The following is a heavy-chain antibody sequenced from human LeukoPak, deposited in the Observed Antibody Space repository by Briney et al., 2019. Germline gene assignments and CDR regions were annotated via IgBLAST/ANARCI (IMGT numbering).Heavy chain of an antibody. CDR2: IWYDERNK. V-gene: IGHV3-33*01. CDR3: ARGGFSGTFYYFDN. D-gene: IGHD1-26*01. J-gene: IGHJ4*02. CDR1: GFTFSSYG. Sequence: GGSLRLSCAASGFTFSSYGMHWARQAPGKGLEWVAVIWYDERNKYYTDSVKGRFTISRDDSKNTVYLQMNSLGVEDTAVYYCARGGFSGTFYYFDNWGQGTLVTVSS.